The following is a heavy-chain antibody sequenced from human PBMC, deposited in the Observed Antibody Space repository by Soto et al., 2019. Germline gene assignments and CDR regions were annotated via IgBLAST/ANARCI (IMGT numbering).Heavy chain of an antibody. D-gene: IGHD3-10*01. Sequence: QVQLVQSGAEVKKPGSSVKVSCKASGGTFSSYAISWVRQAPGQGLEWMGGIIPIFGTANYAQKFQGRVTITADESTSTDHLEPSSLRSEDTAVYYFARVAGITMVRGAAYYYYGMDVWGQGTTVTVSS. CDR2: IIPIFGTA. J-gene: IGHJ6*02. CDR3: ARVAGITMVRGAAYYYYGMDV. V-gene: IGHV1-69*01. CDR1: GGTFSSYA.